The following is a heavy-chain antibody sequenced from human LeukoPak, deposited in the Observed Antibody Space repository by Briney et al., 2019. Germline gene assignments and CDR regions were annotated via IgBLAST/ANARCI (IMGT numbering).Heavy chain of an antibody. D-gene: IGHD4-17*01. CDR2: IYYSGST. J-gene: IGHJ4*02. Sequence: PSETLSLPFTVSGGSMCSHDASSIRQPPGKGLEWIGYIYYSGSTNYNPSLKSRVTISIDTSKKQFSLKLSSVTAADTAVYYCARQSTVLSMDDWGQGTLATVSS. V-gene: IGHV4-59*11. CDR3: ARQSTVLSMDD. CDR1: GGSMCSHD.